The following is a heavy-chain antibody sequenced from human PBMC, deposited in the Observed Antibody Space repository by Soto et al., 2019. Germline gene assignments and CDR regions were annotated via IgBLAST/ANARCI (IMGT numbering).Heavy chain of an antibody. V-gene: IGHV1-18*01. J-gene: IGHJ5*02. CDR1: GYTFTSYG. CDR2: ISAYNGNT. D-gene: IGHD3-3*01. Sequence: GASVKVSCKASGYTFTSYGISWVRQAPGQGLEWMGWISAYNGNTNYAQKLQGRVTMTTDTSTSTAYMELRSLRSDDTAVYYCARDERIITIFGVGSTWFDPWGKGTLVTVSS. CDR3: ARDERIITIFGVGSTWFDP.